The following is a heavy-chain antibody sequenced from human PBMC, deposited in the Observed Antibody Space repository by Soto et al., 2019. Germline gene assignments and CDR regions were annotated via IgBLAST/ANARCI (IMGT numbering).Heavy chain of an antibody. Sequence: SETLSLTCTVSGGSISSYYWSWIRQPAGKGLEWIGRIYTSGSTNDNPSLKSRVTMSVDTSKNQFSLKLSSVTAADTAVYYCARDGHCYDSSGYYFRRRFFDYWGQGTLVTVSS. CDR3: ARDGHCYDSSGYYFRRRFFDY. CDR1: GGSISSYY. CDR2: IYTSGST. D-gene: IGHD3-22*01. V-gene: IGHV4-4*07. J-gene: IGHJ4*02.